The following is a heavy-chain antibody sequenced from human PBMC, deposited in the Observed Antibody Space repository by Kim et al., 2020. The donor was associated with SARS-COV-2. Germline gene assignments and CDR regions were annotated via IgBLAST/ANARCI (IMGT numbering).Heavy chain of an antibody. CDR3: ARDRRIAVAGGYYYYGMDV. J-gene: IGHJ6*02. D-gene: IGHD6-19*01. Sequence: GRFTISRDNSKNTLYLQMNSLRAEDTAVYYCARDRRIAVAGGYYYYGMDVWGQGTTVTVSS. V-gene: IGHV3-66*01.